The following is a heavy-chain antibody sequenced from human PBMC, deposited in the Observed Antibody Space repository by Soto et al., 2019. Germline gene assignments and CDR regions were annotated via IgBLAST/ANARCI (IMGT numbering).Heavy chain of an antibody. CDR1: GFTFSSYD. Sequence: GGSLRLSCAASGFTFSSYDMHWVRQATGKGLEWVSAIGTAGDTYYPGSVKGRFTISRENAKNSLYLQMNSLRAGDTAVYYCARGVGAVAGPYYYYGMDVWGQGTTVTVSS. J-gene: IGHJ6*02. CDR2: IGTAGDT. D-gene: IGHD6-19*01. CDR3: ARGVGAVAGPYYYYGMDV. V-gene: IGHV3-13*01.